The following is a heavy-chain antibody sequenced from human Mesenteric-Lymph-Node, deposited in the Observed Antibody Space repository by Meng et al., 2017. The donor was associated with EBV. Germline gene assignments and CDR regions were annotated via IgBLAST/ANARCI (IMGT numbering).Heavy chain of an antibody. D-gene: IGHD1-26*01. V-gene: IGHV4-30-2*01. CDR3: ARSAGGDYFDY. J-gene: IGHJ4*02. Sequence: QLQLPESGSGLVRPSQTLSLTWAVSGGSIISGGYSWSWIRQAPGKGLEWIGFIYHSGTTYLNPSLRSRVNLSVDTSKNQFSLNLRSVSAADTAIYYCARSAGGDYFDYWGQGTLVTVSS. CDR1: GGSIISGGYS. CDR2: IYHSGTT.